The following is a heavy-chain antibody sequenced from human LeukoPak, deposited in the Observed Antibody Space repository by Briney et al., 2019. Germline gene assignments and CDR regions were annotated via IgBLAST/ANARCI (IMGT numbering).Heavy chain of an antibody. CDR3: ARGVEFGDYVDY. CDR1: GGSIRSGGYF. J-gene: IGHJ4*02. Sequence: SETLSLTCTVSGGSIRSGGYFWRWIRQHPAKGLAWIGNIYYSGSTDYNPSLKSRVTISLDTSNNQFSLKLSSVTAADTAVYYCARGVEFGDYVDYWGQGTLVTVSS. V-gene: IGHV4-31*03. CDR2: IYYSGST. D-gene: IGHD2-15*01.